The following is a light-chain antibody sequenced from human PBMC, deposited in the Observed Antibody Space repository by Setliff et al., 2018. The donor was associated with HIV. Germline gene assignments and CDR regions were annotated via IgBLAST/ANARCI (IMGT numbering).Light chain of an antibody. V-gene: IGLV2-14*01. J-gene: IGLJ1*01. CDR1: SSDVGGYNS. CDR2: EVT. CDR3: SSYTSYTTSV. Sequence: LTQPASVSGSPGQSITISCTGTSSDVGGYNSVSWFQQHPGKAPTLIIFEVTNRPSGVSNRFSGSKSGNTASLTISGLQAEDEADYYCSSYTSYTTSVFGTGTKVTVL.